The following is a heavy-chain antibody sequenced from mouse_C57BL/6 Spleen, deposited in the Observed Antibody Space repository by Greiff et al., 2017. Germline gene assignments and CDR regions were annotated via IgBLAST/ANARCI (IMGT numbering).Heavy chain of an antibody. CDR3: ARGNGRAY. J-gene: IGHJ3*01. Sequence: QVQLKEPGAELVRPGSSVKLSCKASGYTFTSYRMDWVKQRPGQGLEWIGNIYPSDSETHYNQKFKDKATLTVDKSSSTAYMQLSSLTSEDSAVYDCARGNGRAYWGQGTLVTVSA. D-gene: IGHD3-1*01. CDR2: IYPSDSET. CDR1: GYTFTSYR. V-gene: IGHV1-61*01.